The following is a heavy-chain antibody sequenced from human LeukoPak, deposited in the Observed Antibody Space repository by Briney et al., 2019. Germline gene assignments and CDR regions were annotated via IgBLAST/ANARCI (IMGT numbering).Heavy chain of an antibody. J-gene: IGHJ6*02. CDR3: ARAHCSSTSCAPYYYYGMDV. Sequence: GSLRLSCAASGFTFSSYWMSWVRQAPGKGLEWVANIKQDGSEKYYVDSVKGRFTISRDNAKNSLYLQMNSLRAEDTAVYYCARAHCSSTSCAPYYYYGMDVWGQGTTVTVSS. CDR1: GFTFSSYW. V-gene: IGHV3-7*04. CDR2: IKQDGSEK. D-gene: IGHD2-2*01.